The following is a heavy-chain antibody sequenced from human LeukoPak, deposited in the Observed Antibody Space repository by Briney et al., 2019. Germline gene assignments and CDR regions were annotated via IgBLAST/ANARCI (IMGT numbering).Heavy chain of an antibody. CDR1: GFTFSSYA. V-gene: IGHV3-23*01. J-gene: IGHJ3*02. CDR3: ARERFEQQLDPWGSDAFDI. Sequence: PGGSLRLSCAASGFTFSSYAMSWVRQAPGKGLEWVSAISGSGGSTYYADSVKGRFTISRDNSKNTLYLQMNSLRAEDTAVYYCARERFEQQLDPWGSDAFDIWGQGTMVTVSS. CDR2: ISGSGGST. D-gene: IGHD6-13*01.